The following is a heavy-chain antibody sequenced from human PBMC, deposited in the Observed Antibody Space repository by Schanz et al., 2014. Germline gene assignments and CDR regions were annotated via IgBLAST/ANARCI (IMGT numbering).Heavy chain of an antibody. CDR1: GFTFTSYS. CDR3: AKDPHRDYGGKPQAFDI. D-gene: IGHD4-17*01. Sequence: QVQLVQSGGGVVQPGGSLRLSCAASGFTFTSYSMHWVRQAPGRGLEWVAFIRYDGSSKYYADSVRGRFTISRDDSKNTLYLQMNSLRPEDTALYYCAKDPHRDYGGKPQAFDIWGQGTMVTVSS. CDR2: IRYDGSSK. J-gene: IGHJ3*02. V-gene: IGHV3-30*02.